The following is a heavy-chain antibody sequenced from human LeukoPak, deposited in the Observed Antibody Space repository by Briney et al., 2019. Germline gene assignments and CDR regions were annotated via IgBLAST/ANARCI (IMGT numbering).Heavy chain of an antibody. V-gene: IGHV4-34*01. CDR2: INHSGST. Sequence: SETLSLTCAVYGGSFSGYYWSWIRQPPGKGLEWIGEINHSGSTNYNPSLKSRVTISVDTSKNQFSLKLTSVTAADTAVYYCARDLGSSTPSGVWGRGTTVTVSS. D-gene: IGHD1-26*01. J-gene: IGHJ6*04. CDR1: GGSFSGYY. CDR3: ARDLGSSTPSGV.